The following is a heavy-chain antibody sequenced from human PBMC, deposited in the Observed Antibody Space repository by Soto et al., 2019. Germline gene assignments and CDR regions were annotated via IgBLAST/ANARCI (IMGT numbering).Heavy chain of an antibody. V-gene: IGHV4-31*03. CDR3: ARGGCDYGCIN. D-gene: IGHD3-10*01. J-gene: IGHJ4*02. CDR2: IYSIGST. CDR1: GVSVSSGIYY. Sequence: QVHLQELGPGLVKSSQTLSLTCTVSGVSVSSGIYYWRWIRQHAVKGLEWFGYIYSIGSTSYNPSPRSRVSTAIDTSKNQCFRNLTSVTAADTAVYYCARGGCDYGCINWGQGTLVTVSS.